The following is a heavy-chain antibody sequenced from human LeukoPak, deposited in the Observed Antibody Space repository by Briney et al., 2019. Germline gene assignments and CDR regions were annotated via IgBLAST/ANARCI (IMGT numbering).Heavy chain of an antibody. CDR1: GYSFTTYW. CDR2: IYPGDSDI. CDR3: ARRAYSDYEFDY. D-gene: IGHD5-12*01. Sequence: GESLKISCKGSGYSFTTYWIAWVRQMPGKGPEWMGIIYPGDSDIRYSPSFQGQVTISVDKSISTAYLQWSSLKASDTAMYYCARRAYSDYEFDYWGQGTLVTVSS. J-gene: IGHJ4*02. V-gene: IGHV5-51*01.